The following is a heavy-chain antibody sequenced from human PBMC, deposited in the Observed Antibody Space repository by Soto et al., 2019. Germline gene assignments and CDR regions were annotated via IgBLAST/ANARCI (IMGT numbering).Heavy chain of an antibody. CDR1: GGSINSYY. D-gene: IGHD6-19*01. CDR3: ARDKAPSSGWSGGAFDI. V-gene: IGHV4-59*01. CDR2: IYYSGST. Sequence: QVQLQESGPGLVKPSETLSLTCTVSGGSINSYYWSWIRQPPGKGLEWIGYIYYSGSTNYNPSLKSRVTMSVDTSKNQFSLKLTAVTAADTAVYYCARDKAPSSGWSGGAFDIWGQGTMVTVSS. J-gene: IGHJ3*02.